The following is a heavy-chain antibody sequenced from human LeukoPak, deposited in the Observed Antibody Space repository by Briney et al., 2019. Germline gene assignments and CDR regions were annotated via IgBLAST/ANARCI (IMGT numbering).Heavy chain of an antibody. J-gene: IGHJ4*02. D-gene: IGHD5-12*01. CDR3: ARSPYKWLLDY. Sequence: GGSLRLSCAASGFTFSSYWMHWVRHAPGKGLVWVSRINSDGSSTSYADSVKGRFTISRANAKNTLYLQMNSLRAEDTAVYYCARSPYKWLLDYWGQGTLVTVSS. CDR2: INSDGSST. CDR1: GFTFSSYW. V-gene: IGHV3-74*01.